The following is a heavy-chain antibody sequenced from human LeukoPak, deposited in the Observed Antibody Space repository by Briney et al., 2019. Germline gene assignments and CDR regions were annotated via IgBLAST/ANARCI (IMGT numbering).Heavy chain of an antibody. CDR1: GDSSSSGSFA. D-gene: IGHD3-3*01. Sequence: SETLSLTCGVSGDSSSSGSFAWSWIRQPPGKGLEWIGYIYYSGSTNYNPSLKSRVTISVDTSKNQFSLKLSSVTAADTAVYYCARVYYDFWSGYSFFDIWGQGTMVTVSS. CDR2: IYYSGST. J-gene: IGHJ3*02. CDR3: ARVYYDFWSGYSFFDI. V-gene: IGHV4-61*01.